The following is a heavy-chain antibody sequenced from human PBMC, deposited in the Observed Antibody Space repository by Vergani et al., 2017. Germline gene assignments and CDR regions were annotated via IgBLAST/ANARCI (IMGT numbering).Heavy chain of an antibody. J-gene: IGHJ4*02. D-gene: IGHD2-15*01. V-gene: IGHV4-59*01. CDR2: IYYSGST. CDR3: ARVERGYCSGSSSYHDFDY. Sequence: QVQLQESGPGLVKPSETLSLTCTVSGGSISSYYWSWIRQPPGKGLEWIGYIYYSGSTNYNPYLKSRVTISVDTAKNQFSLKLSSVTAADTAVYYCARVERGYCSGSSSYHDFDYWGQGTLVTVSS. CDR1: GGSISSYY.